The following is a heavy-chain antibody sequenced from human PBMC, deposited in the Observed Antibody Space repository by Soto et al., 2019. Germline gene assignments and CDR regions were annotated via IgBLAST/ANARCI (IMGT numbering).Heavy chain of an antibody. Sequence: LRLSCAASGFTFSSYSMNWVRQAPGKGLEWVSSISSSSSYIYYADSVKGRFTISRDNAKNSLYLQMNSLRAEDTAVYYCASQKTYDFWSGSPRPYYYGMDVWGQGTTVTVSS. J-gene: IGHJ6*02. V-gene: IGHV3-21*01. CDR1: GFTFSSYS. CDR3: ASQKTYDFWSGSPRPYYYGMDV. CDR2: ISSSSSYI. D-gene: IGHD3-3*01.